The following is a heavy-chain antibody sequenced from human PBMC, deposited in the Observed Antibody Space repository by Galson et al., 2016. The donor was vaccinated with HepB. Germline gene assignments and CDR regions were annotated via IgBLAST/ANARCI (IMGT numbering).Heavy chain of an antibody. V-gene: IGHV3-48*02. Sequence: SLRLSCAASGFIFSSYSMNWVRQAPGKGLEWVSYISRSTPTIYYADSVKGRFTVSRDNAKNSLYLQMNNLRDEDTAVYYCARDPHAVDFWGQGTLVTVSS. CDR1: GFIFSSYS. CDR2: ISRSTPTI. J-gene: IGHJ4*02. CDR3: ARDPHAVDF.